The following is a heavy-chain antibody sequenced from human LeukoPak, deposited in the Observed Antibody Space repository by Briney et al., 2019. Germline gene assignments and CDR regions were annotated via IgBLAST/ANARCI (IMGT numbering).Heavy chain of an antibody. CDR3: ARDRYYGSGSFYHDAFDI. CDR2: IIPIFGTA. Sequence: SVKVSCKASGGTFSSYAISWVRQAPGQGLEWMGGIIPIFGTANYAQKFQGRVTITADESTSTAYMELSSLRSEDTAVYYCARDRYYGSGSFYHDAFDIWGQGTMVTVSS. CDR1: GGTFSSYA. D-gene: IGHD3-10*01. V-gene: IGHV1-69*13. J-gene: IGHJ3*02.